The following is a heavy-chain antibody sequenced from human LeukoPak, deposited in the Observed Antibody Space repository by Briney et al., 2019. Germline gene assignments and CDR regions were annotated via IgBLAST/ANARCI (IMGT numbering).Heavy chain of an antibody. J-gene: IGHJ4*02. V-gene: IGHV4-38-2*01. D-gene: IGHD6-13*01. CDR2: IYYSGGT. Sequence: GSLRLSCAASGFTFSDYYMSWIRQPPGKGLEWIGSIYYSGGTYYNASLKSRVTISVDTSKNQFSLKLSSVTAADTAVYYCARGVVAAAGRTFDFWGQGTLVTVSS. CDR1: GFTFSDYY. CDR3: ARGVVAAAGRTFDF.